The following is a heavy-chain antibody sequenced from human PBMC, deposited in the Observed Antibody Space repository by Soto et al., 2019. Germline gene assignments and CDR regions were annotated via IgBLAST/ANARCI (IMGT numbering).Heavy chain of an antibody. D-gene: IGHD6-19*01. CDR3: AAVAGGGDWFDP. CDR2: FDPEDGET. V-gene: IGHV1-24*01. J-gene: IGHJ5*02. Sequence: ASVKVSCKVSGYTLTELSMHWVRQAPGKGLEWMGGFDPEDGETIYAQKFQGRVTMTEDTSTDTAYMELSSLRSEDTAAYYCAAVAGGGDWFDPWGQGTLVTVSS. CDR1: GYTLTELS.